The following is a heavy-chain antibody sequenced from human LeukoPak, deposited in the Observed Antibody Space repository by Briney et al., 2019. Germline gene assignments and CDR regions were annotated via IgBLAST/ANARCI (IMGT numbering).Heavy chain of an antibody. CDR2: ISSSGTTT. J-gene: IGHJ6*02. D-gene: IGHD3-10*01. CDR1: GFTFSSHE. Sequence: GGSLRPSCVASGFTFSSHEVNWVRQAPGKGLEWISCISSSGTTTKYADSVKGRFTIFRDNAKNSLYLQMNSLRAEDTAVYYCARDLSASYSYYYYGLDVWGQGTTVTVSS. CDR3: ARDLSASYSYYYYGLDV. V-gene: IGHV3-48*03.